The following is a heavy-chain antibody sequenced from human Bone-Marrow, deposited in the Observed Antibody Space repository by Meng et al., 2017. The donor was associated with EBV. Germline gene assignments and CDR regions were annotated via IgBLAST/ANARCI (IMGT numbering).Heavy chain of an antibody. CDR2: IIPIFGTA. Sequence: QVSMVPCWAVWKKPGSSLKYSCKPPGGTFSSYAISWVRQAPGQGLEWMGGIIPIFGTANYAQKFQGRVTITADESTSTAYMELSSLRSEDTAVYYCARDSDILTGPGGYWGQGTLVTVSS. CDR1: GGTFSSYA. J-gene: IGHJ4*02. CDR3: ARDSDILTGPGGY. V-gene: IGHV1-69*01. D-gene: IGHD3-9*01.